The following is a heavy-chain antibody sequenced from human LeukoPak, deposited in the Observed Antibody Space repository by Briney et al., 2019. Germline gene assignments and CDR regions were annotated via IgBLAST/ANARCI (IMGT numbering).Heavy chain of an antibody. Sequence: GGSLRLSCAASGFTFSSHSMNWVRQAPGKGLEWVSYISSSSSTIYYADSVKGRFTISRDNSKNTLYLQMNSLRAEDTAVYYCARDRTITIFGVDYYYGMDVWGQGTTVTVSS. J-gene: IGHJ6*02. CDR2: ISSSSSTI. CDR1: GFTFSSHS. D-gene: IGHD3-3*01. CDR3: ARDRTITIFGVDYYYGMDV. V-gene: IGHV3-48*01.